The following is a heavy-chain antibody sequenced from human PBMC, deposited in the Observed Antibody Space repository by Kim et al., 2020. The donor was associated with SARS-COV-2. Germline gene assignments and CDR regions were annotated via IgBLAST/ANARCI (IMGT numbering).Heavy chain of an antibody. CDR2: INHSGST. Sequence: SETLSLTCAVYGGSVSGYYWSWIRQPPGKGLEWIGEINHSGSTNYNPSFKSRVSISVDTSKNKLPLKLSSVTAADTAVYYCPRGRSRQWLATTPYYYYGMDVWGQGTTVTVSS. CDR1: GGSVSGYY. CDR3: PRGRSRQWLATTPYYYYGMDV. J-gene: IGHJ6*02. V-gene: IGHV4-34*01. D-gene: IGHD6-19*01.